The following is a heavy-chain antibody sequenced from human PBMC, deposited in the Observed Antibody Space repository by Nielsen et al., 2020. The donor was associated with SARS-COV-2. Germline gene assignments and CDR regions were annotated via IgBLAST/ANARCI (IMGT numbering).Heavy chain of an antibody. Sequence: SETLSLTCTVSGGSVSSGSYYWSWIRQPPGKGLEWIGYIYYSGSTNYNPSLKSRVTISVDTSKNQFSLKLSSVTAADTAVYYCARLRYFDWLSRDYWGQGTLVTVSS. CDR3: ARLRYFDWLSRDY. D-gene: IGHD3-9*01. V-gene: IGHV4-61*01. CDR1: GGSVSSGSYY. CDR2: IYYSGST. J-gene: IGHJ4*02.